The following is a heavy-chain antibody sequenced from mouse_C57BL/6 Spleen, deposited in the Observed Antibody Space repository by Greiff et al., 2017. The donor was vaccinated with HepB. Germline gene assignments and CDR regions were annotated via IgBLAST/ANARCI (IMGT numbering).Heavy chain of an antibody. D-gene: IGHD2-4*01. CDR2: ISYDGSN. J-gene: IGHJ2*01. CDR1: GYSITSGYY. CDR3: AREDDYGGRDY. V-gene: IGHV3-6*01. Sequence: ESGPGLVKPSQSLSLTCSVTGYSITSGYYWNWIRQFPGNKLEWMGYISYDGSNNYNPSLKNRISITRDTSKNQFFLKLNSVTTEDTATYYCAREDDYGGRDYWGQGTTLTVSS.